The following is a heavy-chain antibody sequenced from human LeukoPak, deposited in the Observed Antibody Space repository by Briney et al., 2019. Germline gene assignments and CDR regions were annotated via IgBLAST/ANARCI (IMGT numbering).Heavy chain of an antibody. Sequence: SETLSLTCTVSGGSISSSSYYWGWLRQPPGKGLEWIGSIYYSGSTYYNPSLKSRVTISVDTSKNQFSLKLSSVTAADTAVYYCARQDNRGAFDIWGQGTMVTVSS. D-gene: IGHD2-15*01. CDR3: ARQDNRGAFDI. CDR1: GGSISSSSYY. J-gene: IGHJ3*02. CDR2: IYYSGST. V-gene: IGHV4-39*01.